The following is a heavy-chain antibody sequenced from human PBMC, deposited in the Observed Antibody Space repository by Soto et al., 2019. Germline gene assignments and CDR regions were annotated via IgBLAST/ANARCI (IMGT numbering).Heavy chain of an antibody. V-gene: IGHV1-18*01. D-gene: IGHD6-19*01. J-gene: IGHJ4*02. CDR2: ISAYNGNT. CDR3: ARDGSSGWYENFDY. CDR1: GYSFTSYG. Sequence: GESLKISCKGSGYSFTSYGISWVRQAPGQGLEWMGWISAYNGNTNYAQKLQGRVTMTTDTSTSTAYMELRSLRSDDTAVYYCARDGSSGWYENFDYWGQGTLVTVSS.